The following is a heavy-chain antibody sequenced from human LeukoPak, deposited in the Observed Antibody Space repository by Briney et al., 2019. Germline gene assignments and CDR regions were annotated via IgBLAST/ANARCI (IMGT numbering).Heavy chain of an antibody. Sequence: AAVKVSCMASGGTFSSYALRWVRQAPGQGLEWMGGIIPIFGTANYAQKFQGRVTITTDESTSTAYMELSSLRSEDTAVYYCAGAIVVVPAAQIVGYYSYYMDAWGKGATVTVSS. CDR1: GGTFSSYA. CDR3: AGAIVVVPAAQIVGYYSYYMDA. J-gene: IGHJ6*03. V-gene: IGHV1-69*05. CDR2: IIPIFGTA. D-gene: IGHD2-2*01.